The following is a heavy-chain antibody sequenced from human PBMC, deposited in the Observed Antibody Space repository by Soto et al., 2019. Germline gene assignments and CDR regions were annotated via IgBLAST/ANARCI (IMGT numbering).Heavy chain of an antibody. CDR2: INHSGST. D-gene: IGHD1-7*01. CDR1: GGSFSGYY. V-gene: IGHV4-34*01. Sequence: SETLSLTCAVYGGSFSGYYWSWIRQTPGKGLEWIGEINHSGSTNYNPSLKSRVTISVDTSKHQFSLKLSSVTAADTAVYYCARGITGTIYYYGMDVWGQGTTVTVSS. CDR3: ARGITGTIYYYGMDV. J-gene: IGHJ6*02.